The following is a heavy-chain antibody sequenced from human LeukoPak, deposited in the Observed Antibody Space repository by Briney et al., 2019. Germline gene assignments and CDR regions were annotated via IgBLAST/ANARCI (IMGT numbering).Heavy chain of an antibody. CDR1: GFNFTNYA. CDR2: LSGSARNK. CDR3: ASMTKLYDSSGYYWAFDY. Sequence: GGSLRLSCAGSGFNFTNYAMGWVRQAPGKGLEWVSGLSGSARNKHYADAVEGRFTISRDNSKNTLHLQMNSLRAEDTAVYYCASMTKLYDSSGYYWAFDYWGQGTLVTVSS. D-gene: IGHD3-22*01. J-gene: IGHJ4*02. V-gene: IGHV3-23*01.